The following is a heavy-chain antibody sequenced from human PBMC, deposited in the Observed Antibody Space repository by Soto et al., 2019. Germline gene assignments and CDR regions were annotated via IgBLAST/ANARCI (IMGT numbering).Heavy chain of an antibody. CDR3: AREGTRILYYIFDP. V-gene: IGHV3-74*01. J-gene: IGHJ5*02. Sequence: PGGSLRLSCAASGFTFSSYWMHWVRQAPGKGLVWVSRINSDGSSTSYADSVRGRFTISRDNAKNTLYLQMNSLRAEDTAVYYCAREGTRILYYIFDPWGQGTLVTVPQ. D-gene: IGHD2-8*01. CDR1: GFTFSSYW. CDR2: INSDGSST.